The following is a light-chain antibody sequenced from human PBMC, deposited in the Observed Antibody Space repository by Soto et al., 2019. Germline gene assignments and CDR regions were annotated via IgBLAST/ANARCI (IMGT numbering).Light chain of an antibody. Sequence: QSVLTQSPSVSGAPRQSVNISCSGNNSNIGSNAVHWYQQLPGKAPKLLMYYNHMLPSGVSDRFSGSKSGTSASLAISGLQSEDEGDYYCATWDDRLTAWVFGGGTKLPVL. CDR2: YNH. CDR3: ATWDDRLTAWV. CDR1: NSNIGSNA. J-gene: IGLJ3*02. V-gene: IGLV1-36*01.